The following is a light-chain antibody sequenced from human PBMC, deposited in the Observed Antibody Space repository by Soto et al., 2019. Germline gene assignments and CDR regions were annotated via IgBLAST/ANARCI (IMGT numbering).Light chain of an antibody. V-gene: IGLV2-14*01. CDR2: DVS. CDR3: SSFTTSSTLV. Sequence: QSALTQPASVSGSPVQPITISCTGTSSDVGSFDSVAWYQHNPGKAPKLMIYDVSNRPSGVSSRFSGSKSGNTASLSISGLQTEDEANYYCSSFTTSSTLVFGTGTKVTVL. CDR1: SSDVGSFDS. J-gene: IGLJ1*01.